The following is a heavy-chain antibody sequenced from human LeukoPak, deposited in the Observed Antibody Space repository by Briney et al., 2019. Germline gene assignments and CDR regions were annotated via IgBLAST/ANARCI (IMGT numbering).Heavy chain of an antibody. Sequence: GGSLRLSCAASGFTFSGSAMHWVRQASGKGPEWVGRIRSKANSYATAYAASVKGRFTISRDDSKNTAYLQMNSLKTEDTAVYYCTAGTAMDHYYYYYMDVWGKGTTVTVSS. D-gene: IGHD5-18*01. CDR3: TAGTAMDHYYYYYMDV. J-gene: IGHJ6*03. CDR1: GFTFSGSA. V-gene: IGHV3-73*01. CDR2: IRSKANSYAT.